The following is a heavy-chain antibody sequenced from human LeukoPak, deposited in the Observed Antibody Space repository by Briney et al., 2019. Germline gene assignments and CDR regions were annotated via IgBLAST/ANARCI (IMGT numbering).Heavy chain of an antibody. Sequence: SETLSLTCAVYGGSFSGYYWSWIRQPPGKGLEWIGEINHSGSTNYNPSLKSRVTIPVDTSKNQFSLKLSSVTAAATAVYYCARGPSSIAARPSLGFDYWGQGTLVTVSS. V-gene: IGHV4-34*01. CDR3: ARGPSSIAARPSLGFDY. CDR2: INHSGST. CDR1: GGSFSGYY. J-gene: IGHJ4*02. D-gene: IGHD6-6*01.